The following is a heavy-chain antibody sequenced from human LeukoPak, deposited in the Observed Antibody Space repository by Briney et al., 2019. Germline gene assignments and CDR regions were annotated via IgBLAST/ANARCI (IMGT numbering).Heavy chain of an antibody. Sequence: ASVKVSCKASGYTFTGYYMHWVRQAPGQGLEWMGWINPNSGGTNYAQKFQGRVTLTRDTSTSTVYMELSSLRSEDTSVYYCAREGYGSGRRLGMDVWGQGTTVTVSS. CDR3: AREGYGSGRRLGMDV. CDR1: GYTFTGYY. D-gene: IGHD3-10*01. V-gene: IGHV1-2*02. J-gene: IGHJ6*02. CDR2: INPNSGGT.